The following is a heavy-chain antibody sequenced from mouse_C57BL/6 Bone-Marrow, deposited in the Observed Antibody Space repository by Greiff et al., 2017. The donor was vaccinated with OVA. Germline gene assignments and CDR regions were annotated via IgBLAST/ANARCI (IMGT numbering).Heavy chain of an antibody. V-gene: IGHV1-55*01. CDR1: GYTFTSYW. J-gene: IGHJ3*01. D-gene: IGHD2-3*01. CDR2: IYPGSGST. CDR3: ARSVYDGYYPFAY. Sequence: VQLQQPGAELVKPGASVKMSCKASGYTFTSYWITWVKQRPGQGLEWIGDIYPGSGSTNYNEKFKSKATLTVDTSSSTAYMQLSSLTSEDSAVYYCARSVYDGYYPFAYWGQGTLVTVSA.